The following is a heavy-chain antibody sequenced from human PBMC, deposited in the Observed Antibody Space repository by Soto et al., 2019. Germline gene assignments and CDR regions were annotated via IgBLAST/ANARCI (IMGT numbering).Heavy chain of an antibody. CDR2: INHSGST. CDR3: ARGSPYSGYAW. J-gene: IGHJ4*02. Sequence: QVQLQQWGAGLLKPSETLSLTCAVYGGSFSGYYWSWIRQPPGKGLEWIGEINHSGSTNYNPSLKSRVTISVDTSENQFALKLSSVTAADAAVYYCARGSPYSGYAWWGQGTLVTVSS. CDR1: GGSFSGYY. D-gene: IGHD5-12*01. V-gene: IGHV4-34*01.